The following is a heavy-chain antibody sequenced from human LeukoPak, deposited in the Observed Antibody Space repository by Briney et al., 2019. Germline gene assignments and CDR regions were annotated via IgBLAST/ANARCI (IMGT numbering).Heavy chain of an antibody. J-gene: IGHJ4*02. Sequence: SETLSLTCAVSGVTFTSYDWWSWVRQTPGKGLEWIGEIYHGGNINYNPSLKSRVSMSVDISNHQFSLRLTSVTAADTAVYYCARGQKHTSGYTVTELGSRYFDYWGQGTLVTVSS. V-gene: IGHV4-4*02. CDR3: ARGQKHTSGYTVTELGSRYFDY. D-gene: IGHD5-24*01. CDR1: GVTFTSYDW. CDR2: IYHGGNI.